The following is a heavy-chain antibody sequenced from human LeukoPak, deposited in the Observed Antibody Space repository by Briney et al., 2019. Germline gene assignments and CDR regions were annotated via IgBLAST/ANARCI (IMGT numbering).Heavy chain of an antibody. CDR1: GGSISSHY. V-gene: IGHV4-4*07. D-gene: IGHD5-18*01. CDR3: ARVGKYSYGSFDS. J-gene: IGHJ4*02. CDR2: IYTSGST. Sequence: PSETLSLTCSVSGGSISSHYWSWIRQPAGKGLEWIGRIYTSGSTNYSPSLKSRVTMSIDTSKNQFSLKLNSVTAADTAVYYCARVGKYSYGSFDSWGQGTLVTVSS.